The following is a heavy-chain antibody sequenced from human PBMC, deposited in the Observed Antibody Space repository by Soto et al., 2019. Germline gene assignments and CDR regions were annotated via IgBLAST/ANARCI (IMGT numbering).Heavy chain of an antibody. V-gene: IGHV3-33*01. CDR3: ARDHSGYYLDY. CDR1: GFTFRNYG. D-gene: IGHD5-12*01. CDR2: IWYDGSNK. Sequence: LRLSCAASGFTFRNYGLHWVRQTPGKGLEWVAVIWYDGSNKYYGDSVKGRFAISRDDSRNTLYLQMNSLRAEDTAVYYCARDHSGYYLDYWGQGTLVTVSS. J-gene: IGHJ4*02.